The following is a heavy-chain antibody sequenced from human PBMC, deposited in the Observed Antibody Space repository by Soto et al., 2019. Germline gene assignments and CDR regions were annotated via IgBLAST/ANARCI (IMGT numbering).Heavy chain of an antibody. Sequence: RQEPGKGLKRVAVISYDGSNKYYADSVKGRFTISRDNSKNTLYLQMNSLRAEDTAVYYCASRGIVGVPAAMEYSSFDYWGQATLVTVSS. V-gene: IGHV3-30-3*01. J-gene: IGHJ4*02. D-gene: IGHD2-2*01. CDR2: ISYDGSNK. CDR3: ASRGIVGVPAAMEYSSFDY.